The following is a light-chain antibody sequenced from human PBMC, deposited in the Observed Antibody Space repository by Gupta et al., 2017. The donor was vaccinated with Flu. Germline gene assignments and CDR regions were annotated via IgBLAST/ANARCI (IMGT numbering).Light chain of an antibody. J-gene: IGLJ2*01. CDR3: SSYAGSNNVI. Sequence: VTISCTGTSSDVGGYNYVSWYQQHPGKAPKLMIYEVSKRPSGVPDRFSGSKSGNTASLTVSGLQAEDEADYYCSSYAGSNNVIFGGGTKLTVL. CDR1: SSDVGGYNY. CDR2: EVS. V-gene: IGLV2-8*01.